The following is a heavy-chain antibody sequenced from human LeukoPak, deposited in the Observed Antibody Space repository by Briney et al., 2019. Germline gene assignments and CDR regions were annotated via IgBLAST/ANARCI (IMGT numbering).Heavy chain of an antibody. CDR1: GGSISSYY. Sequence: SETLSLTCTVSGGSISSYYWSWIRQPPGKGLEWIGYIYYSGSTNYNPSLKSRVTIPVDTPKNQFSLKLSSVTAADTAVYYCARHLRTTSYYGMDVWGQGTTVTVSS. V-gene: IGHV4-59*08. CDR3: ARHLRTTSYYGMDV. J-gene: IGHJ6*02. CDR2: IYYSGST. D-gene: IGHD1-1*01.